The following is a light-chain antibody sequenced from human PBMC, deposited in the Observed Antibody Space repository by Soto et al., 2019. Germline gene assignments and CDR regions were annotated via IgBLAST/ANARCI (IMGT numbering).Light chain of an antibody. CDR1: QSINTW. CDR3: QQYNSYSRT. V-gene: IGKV1-5*03. J-gene: IGKJ1*01. CDR2: KAS. Sequence: DIQMTQSPSTLSASVGDRVTITCRASQSINTWLAWYQQGPGKAPKLLIYKASSLESGVPSRFSGSGSGTEFTLTISSLQPDDFATYYCQQYNSYSRTFGQGTKVDIK.